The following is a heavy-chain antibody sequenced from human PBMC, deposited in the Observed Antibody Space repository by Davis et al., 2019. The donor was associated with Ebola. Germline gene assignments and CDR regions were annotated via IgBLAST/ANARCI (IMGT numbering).Heavy chain of an antibody. CDR1: GYSFTNMW. CDR2: IYPGDSDT. D-gene: IGHD1-26*01. J-gene: IGHJ3*02. CDR3: ARQRGLGLPFGAFDI. V-gene: IGHV5-51*01. Sequence: GGSLRLSCKGSGYSFTNMWIGWVRQMPGKGLEWMGIIYPGDSDTTYSQSFQGQVTISADRSISTAYLHWSSLKASDTAMYYCARQRGLGLPFGAFDIWGQGTMVTVSS.